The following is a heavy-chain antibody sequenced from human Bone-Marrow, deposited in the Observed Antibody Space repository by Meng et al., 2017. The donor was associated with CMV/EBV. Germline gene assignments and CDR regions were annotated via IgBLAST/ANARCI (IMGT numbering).Heavy chain of an antibody. J-gene: IGHJ4*02. V-gene: IGHV3-72*01. CDR1: GFTFSDHY. Sequence: GESLKISCAASGFTFSDHYMDWVRQAPGKGLEWVGRTRNKANSYTTEYAASVKGRFTISRDDSKNSLYLQMNSLKTEDTAVYYCARGRSYYDFWSGRRADYFDYWGQGTLVTVSS. CDR2: TRNKANSYTT. CDR3: ARGRSYYDFWSGRRADYFDY. D-gene: IGHD3-3*01.